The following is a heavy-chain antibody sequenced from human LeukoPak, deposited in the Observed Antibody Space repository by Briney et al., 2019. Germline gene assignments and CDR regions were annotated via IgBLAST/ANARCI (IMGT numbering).Heavy chain of an antibody. D-gene: IGHD5-18*01. CDR3: AKGLDTAMATPLGF. V-gene: IGHV3-23*01. CDR1: GFPFSSYP. Sequence: PGGSLRLSCAGSGFPFSSYPISWVRQPPGKGLEWVSAITASGDSTYSADSVKGRFTISRDNSKNTLYLQMNSLRAEDTAVYYCAKGLDTAMATPLGFWGQGTLVTVSS. J-gene: IGHJ4*02. CDR2: ITASGDST.